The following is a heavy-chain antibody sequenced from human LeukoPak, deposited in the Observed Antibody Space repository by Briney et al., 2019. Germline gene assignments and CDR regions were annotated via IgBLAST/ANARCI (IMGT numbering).Heavy chain of an antibody. CDR3: ARIAIPGRHYFDP. Sequence: ASVKVSCKASGYTFTAYYMHWARQAPGQGLEWMGWINPNSGGTDYAQEFRGRVTMTRDTSISTAYMELSRLRSDDTAVYYCARIAIPGRHYFDPWGQGTLVTVSS. CDR2: INPNSGGT. D-gene: IGHD2-2*02. V-gene: IGHV1-2*02. CDR1: GYTFTAYY. J-gene: IGHJ5*02.